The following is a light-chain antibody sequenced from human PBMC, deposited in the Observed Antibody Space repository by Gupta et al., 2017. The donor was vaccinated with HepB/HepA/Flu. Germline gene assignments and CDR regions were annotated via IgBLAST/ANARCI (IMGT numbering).Light chain of an antibody. V-gene: IGKV1-5*03. CDR1: QSISSW. Sequence: DIQMTQSPSTLSASVGDRVTITCRASQSISSWLAWYQQKPGKAPKLLIYKASSLESGVPSRFSGSASVTXFTLTIXSLHPDDFANYYCQQENSYPRTFGXGTRVEIK. J-gene: IGKJ1*01. CDR3: QQENSYPRT. CDR2: KAS.